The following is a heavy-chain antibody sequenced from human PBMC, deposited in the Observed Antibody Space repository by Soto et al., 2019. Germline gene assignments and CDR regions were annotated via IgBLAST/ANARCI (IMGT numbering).Heavy chain of an antibody. CDR1: GFTFSSYA. D-gene: IGHD3-3*01. J-gene: IGHJ6*01. V-gene: IGHV3-30-3*01. Sequence: QVQLVESGGGVVQPGRSLRLSCAASGFTFSSYAMHWVRQAPGKGLEWVAVISYDGSNKYYADSVKGRFTISRDNSKNTLYLQMNSLRAEDTAVYYCARGITIFGVVIIEDYYYGMDVW. CDR2: ISYDGSNK. CDR3: ARGITIFGVVIIEDYYYGMDV.